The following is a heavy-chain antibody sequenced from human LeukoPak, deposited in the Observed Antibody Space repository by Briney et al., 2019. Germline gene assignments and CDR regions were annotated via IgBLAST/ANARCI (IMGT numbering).Heavy chain of an antibody. CDR1: GDSMTKYY. CDR2: IYSSGGT. D-gene: IGHD2-21*01. J-gene: IGHJ4*02. CDR3: VSQVSGSMSQN. Sequence: SETLSLTCTVSGDSMTKYYWSWIRQPPGKGLEWIGFIYSSGGTSYNPSLKSRITIPIDMSKNQFSLKMYSVTAADAAVYYCVSQVSGSMSQNWGQGTLVTVSS. V-gene: IGHV4-59*01.